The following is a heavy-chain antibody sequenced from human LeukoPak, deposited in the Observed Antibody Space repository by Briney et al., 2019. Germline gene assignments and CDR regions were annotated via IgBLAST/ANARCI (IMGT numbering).Heavy chain of an antibody. Sequence: ASVKVSCKASGYTFTGYYMHWVRQAPGQGLEWMGWINPNSGNTGYAQKFQGRVTMTRNTSISTAYMELSSLRSEDTAVYYCARPDYGDYAHFQHWGQGTLVTVSS. CDR2: INPNSGNT. J-gene: IGHJ1*01. CDR3: ARPDYGDYAHFQH. V-gene: IGHV1-8*02. D-gene: IGHD4-17*01. CDR1: GYTFTGYY.